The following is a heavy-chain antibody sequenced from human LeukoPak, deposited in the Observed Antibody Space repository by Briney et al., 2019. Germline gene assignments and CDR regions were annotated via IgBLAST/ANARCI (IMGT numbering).Heavy chain of an antibody. CDR2: TYYRSKWYN. D-gene: IGHD5-18*01. V-gene: IGHV6-1*01. Sequence: SQTLSLTCALSGDSVSSNSAAWNWIRQSPSRGLEWLGRTYYRSKWYNDDEVSGKSRIIINPDTSKNQFSLQLNSVTPEDTAVYYCAREGAQLWLFSGIRHSFDYWGQGTLVTVSS. CDR3: AREGAQLWLFSGIRHSFDY. CDR1: GDSVSSNSAA. J-gene: IGHJ4*02.